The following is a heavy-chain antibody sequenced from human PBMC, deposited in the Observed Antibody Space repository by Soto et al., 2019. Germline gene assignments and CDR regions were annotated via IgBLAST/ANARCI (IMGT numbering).Heavy chain of an antibody. D-gene: IGHD3-3*01. J-gene: IGHJ4*02. CDR3: ARSYDFCSGYPDY. V-gene: IGHV4-59*01. Sequence: SLTCTVSGGSISSYYWSWIRQPPGKGLEWIGYIYYSGSTNYNPSLKSRVTISVDTSKNQFSLKLSSVTAADTAVYYCARSYDFCSGYPDYWGQGTLVTVSS. CDR1: GGSISSYY. CDR2: IYYSGST.